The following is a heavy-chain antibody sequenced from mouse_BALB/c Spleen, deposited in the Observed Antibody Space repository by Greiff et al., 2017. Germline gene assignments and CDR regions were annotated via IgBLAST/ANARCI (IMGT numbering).Heavy chain of an antibody. J-gene: IGHJ2*01. CDR3: ARSSYDYDRDYFDY. CDR1: GYTFSSYW. CDR2: ILPGSGST. V-gene: IGHV1-9*01. Sequence: VMLVESGAELMKPGASVKISCKATGYTFSSYWIEWVKQRPGHGLEWIGEILPGSGSTNYNEKFKGKATFTADTSANTAYMQLSSLTSEDSAVYYCARSSYDYDRDYFDYWGQGTTLTVSS. D-gene: IGHD2-4*01.